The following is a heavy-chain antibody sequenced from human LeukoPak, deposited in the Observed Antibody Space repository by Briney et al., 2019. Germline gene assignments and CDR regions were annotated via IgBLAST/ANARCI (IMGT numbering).Heavy chain of an antibody. V-gene: IGHV4-31*03. CDR2: IYYSGST. Sequence: SETLSLTCTVSGGSIRSGGYYWSWIRQHPGEGLEWIGYIYYSGSTYYNPSLKSRVTISVDTSKNQFSLKLSSVTAADTAVYYYAREGRDVEMGYWGQGTLVTVSS. CDR3: AREGRDVEMGY. CDR1: GGSIRSGGYY. D-gene: IGHD5-24*01. J-gene: IGHJ4*02.